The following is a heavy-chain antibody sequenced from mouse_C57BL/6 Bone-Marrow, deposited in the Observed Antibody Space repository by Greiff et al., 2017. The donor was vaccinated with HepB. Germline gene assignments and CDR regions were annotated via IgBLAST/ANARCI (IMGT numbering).Heavy chain of an antibody. CDR1: GFTFSSYA. J-gene: IGHJ3*01. D-gene: IGHD3-3*01. V-gene: IGHV5-4*01. Sequence: EVMLVESGGGLVKPGGSLKLSCAASGFTFSSYAMSWVRPTPEKRLEWVATISDGGSYTYYPDNVKGRFTISRDNAKNNLYLQMSHLKAEDTAMYYCARDRDSWFAYWGQGTLVTVSA. CDR3: ARDRDSWFAY. CDR2: ISDGGSYT.